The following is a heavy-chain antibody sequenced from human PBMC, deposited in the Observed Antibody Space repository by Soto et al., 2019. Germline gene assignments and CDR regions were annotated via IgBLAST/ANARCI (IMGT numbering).Heavy chain of an antibody. J-gene: IGHJ6*02. D-gene: IGHD6-13*01. CDR1: GFTFSSYW. CDR2: IKQDGSEK. CDR3: ARDKRSSSPFYYYYYGMDV. V-gene: IGHV3-7*01. Sequence: GGSLRLSCAASGFTFSSYWMSWVRQAPGKGLEWVANIKQDGSEKYYVDSVKGRFTISRDNAKNSLYLQMNSLRAEDTAVYYCARDKRSSSPFYYYYYGMDVWGQGTTVTVSS.